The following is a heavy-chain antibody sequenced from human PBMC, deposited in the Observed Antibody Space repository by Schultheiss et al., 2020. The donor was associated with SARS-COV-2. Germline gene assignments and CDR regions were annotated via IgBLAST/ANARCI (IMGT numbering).Heavy chain of an antibody. CDR3: ARDYGDYSDDYYYGMDV. Sequence: SETLSLTCTVSGDSISSDGDYWTWIRQHPGKGLEWIGYIYYSGSTNYNPSLKSRVTISVDTSKNQFSLKLSSVTAADTAVYYCARDYGDYSDDYYYGMDVWGQGTTVTV. D-gene: IGHD4-17*01. CDR1: GDSISSDGDY. CDR2: IYYSGST. V-gene: IGHV4-61*08. J-gene: IGHJ6*02.